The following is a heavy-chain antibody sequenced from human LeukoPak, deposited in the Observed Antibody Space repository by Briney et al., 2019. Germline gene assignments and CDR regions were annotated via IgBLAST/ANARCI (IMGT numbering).Heavy chain of an antibody. D-gene: IGHD1-26*01. CDR2: VYYIGNT. V-gene: IGHV4-59*01. J-gene: IGHJ4*02. CDR1: GGSISNYY. CDR3: ARGDRGWELLLRFDS. Sequence: PSETLSLTCSVSGGSISNYYWTWIRQPPGKGLECIGYVYYIGNTNYNPSLKSRVTISVDNSKKQFSLKLSSVTAADTAVYYCARGDRGWELLLRFDSWGQGTLVTVSS.